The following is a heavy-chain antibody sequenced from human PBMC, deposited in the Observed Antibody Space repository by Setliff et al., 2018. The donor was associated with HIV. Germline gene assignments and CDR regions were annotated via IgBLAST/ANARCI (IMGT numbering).Heavy chain of an antibody. CDR3: VRGGDYCSSTSCYDPFDS. CDR1: GYTFSGRY. D-gene: IGHD2-2*01. V-gene: IGHV1-2*02. Sequence: WASVKVSCKASGYTFSGRYIHWVRQAPGQGLEWMGWINPNGGETNFAHKFQGRVTLTSDTSISTAYMELLRLRSDDTSVFYCVRGGDYCSSTSCYDPFDSWGQGTPVTVSS. CDR2: INPNGGET. J-gene: IGHJ4*02.